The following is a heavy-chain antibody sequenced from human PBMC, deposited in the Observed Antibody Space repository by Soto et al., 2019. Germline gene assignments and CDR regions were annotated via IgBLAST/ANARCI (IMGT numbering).Heavy chain of an antibody. CDR2: IIPIFGTA. V-gene: IGHV1-69*13. D-gene: IGHD3-10*01. J-gene: IGHJ6*02. CDR3: ARGRSKGAVGVYYYGMDV. Sequence: SVKVSCKASGGTFSSYAISWVRQAPGQGLEWMGGIIPIFGTANYAQKFQGRVTITADESTSTAYMELSSLRSEDTAVYYCARGRSKGAVGVYYYGMDVWGQGTTVTVSS. CDR1: GGTFSSYA.